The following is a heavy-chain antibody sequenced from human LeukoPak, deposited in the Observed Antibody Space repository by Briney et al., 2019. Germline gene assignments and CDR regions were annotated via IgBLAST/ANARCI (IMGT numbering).Heavy chain of an antibody. D-gene: IGHD1-26*01. CDR1: GGTFISYS. CDR3: ARISLGAIWGYYYGMDV. V-gene: IGHV1-69*01. J-gene: IGHJ6*02. Sequence: SVKVSCKASGGTFISYSISWVRQAPGQGLEWMGGIIPIFDTADYAQKFQGRVTITADESTSTAYMELSSLRSEDTAVFYCARISLGAIWGYYYGMDVWGQGTTVTVSS. CDR2: IIPIFDTA.